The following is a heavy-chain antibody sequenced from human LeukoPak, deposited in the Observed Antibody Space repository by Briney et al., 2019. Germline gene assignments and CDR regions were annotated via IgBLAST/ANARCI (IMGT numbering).Heavy chain of an antibody. CDR2: ISSSSSYI. Sequence: GGSLRLSCAASGFTFSSYSMNWVRQAPGEGLEWVSSISSSSSYIYYADSVKGRFTISRDNAKNSLYLQMNSLRAEDTAVYYCAMGIAAAGYFDYWGQGTLVTVSS. J-gene: IGHJ4*02. CDR1: GFTFSSYS. D-gene: IGHD6-13*01. V-gene: IGHV3-21*01. CDR3: AMGIAAAGYFDY.